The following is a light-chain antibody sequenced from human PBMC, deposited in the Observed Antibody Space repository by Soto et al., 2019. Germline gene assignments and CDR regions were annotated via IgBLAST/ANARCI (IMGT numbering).Light chain of an antibody. V-gene: IGLV2-14*03. Sequence: QSALTQPASVSGSPGQSITISCTGTSSDVGGYNYVSWYQQHPGKAPILMIYDVSNRPSGVSNRFSGSKSGNTASLTISGLQAEDEADYYCISKRGRTYVFGTGTKVTVL. CDR3: ISKRGRTYV. CDR2: DVS. CDR1: SSDVGGYNY. J-gene: IGLJ1*01.